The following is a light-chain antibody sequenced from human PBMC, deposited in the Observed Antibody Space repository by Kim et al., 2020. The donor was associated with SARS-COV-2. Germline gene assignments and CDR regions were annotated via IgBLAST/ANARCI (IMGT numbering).Light chain of an antibody. Sequence: ALGQTVRITGQGDSLGSYFATWYRQKPGQAPVLVIYENNNRPSGIPDRFSGSYSGNTASLTITATQAGDEADYVCSSRDTSGDHLVFGAGTKVTVL. CDR1: SLGSYF. CDR2: ENN. V-gene: IGLV3-19*01. CDR3: SSRDTSGDHLV. J-gene: IGLJ1*01.